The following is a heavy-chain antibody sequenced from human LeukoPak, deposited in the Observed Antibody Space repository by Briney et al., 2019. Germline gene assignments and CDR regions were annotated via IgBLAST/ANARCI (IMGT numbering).Heavy chain of an antibody. CDR2: IWYDGSNK. CDR3: ARAGPSVWELPWY. D-gene: IGHD1-26*01. CDR1: GFTFSSYG. Sequence: GGSLRLSCAASGFTFSSYGMHWVRQAPGKGLEWVAVIWYDGSNKYYADSVKGRFTISRDNSKNTLYLQMNSLRAEDTAVYYCARAGPSVWELPWYWGQGTLVTVSS. V-gene: IGHV3-33*01. J-gene: IGHJ4*02.